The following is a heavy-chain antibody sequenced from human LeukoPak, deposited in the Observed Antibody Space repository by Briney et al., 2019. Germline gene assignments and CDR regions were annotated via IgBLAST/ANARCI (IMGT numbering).Heavy chain of an antibody. CDR3: ARLFGELLLPSDHFYYMDV. CDR1: GYTFTASG. CDR2: INPYNDIT. V-gene: IGHV1-18*01. D-gene: IGHD3-10*02. Sequence: GASVKVSCKASGYTFTASGLCWVRQAPGQGLEWMGWINPYNDITDYAQTFKGRVTMTTDTSTSTAYMELRSLRSDDTAVYYCARLFGELLLPSDHFYYMDVWGKGTAVTDSS. J-gene: IGHJ6*03.